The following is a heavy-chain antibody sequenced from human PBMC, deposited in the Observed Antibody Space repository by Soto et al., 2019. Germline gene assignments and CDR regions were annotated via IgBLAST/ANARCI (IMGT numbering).Heavy chain of an antibody. Sequence: VKVSCKASGGTFSSYAISWVRQAPGQGLEWMGGIIPIFGTANYAQKFQGRVTITADESTSTAYMELSSLRSEDTAVYYCARAGIAAAGIYYYYYGMDVWGQGTTVTVSS. CDR3: ARAGIAAAGIYYYYYGMDV. CDR2: IIPIFGTA. CDR1: GGTFSSYA. J-gene: IGHJ6*02. D-gene: IGHD6-13*01. V-gene: IGHV1-69*13.